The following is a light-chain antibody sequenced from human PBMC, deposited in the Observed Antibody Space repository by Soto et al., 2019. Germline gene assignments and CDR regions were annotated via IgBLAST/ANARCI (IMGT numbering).Light chain of an antibody. CDR1: QSISTY. CDR2: AAS. CDR3: QQSYSIPIP. V-gene: IGKV1-39*01. J-gene: IGKJ5*01. Sequence: DIQMTQSPSSLSASLGDVVTITCRASQSISTYLNWYQQKPGKAPRLLIYAASSLQGGVPSRFSGSGSGTDFTLTISSLQPEDFTTYYSQQSYSIPIPFGQGTRLAI.